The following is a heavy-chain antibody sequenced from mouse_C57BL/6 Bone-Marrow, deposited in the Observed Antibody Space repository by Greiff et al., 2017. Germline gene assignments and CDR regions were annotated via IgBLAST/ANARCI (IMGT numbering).Heavy chain of an antibody. V-gene: IGHV2-2*01. D-gene: IGHD2-5*01. CDR3: ARNSNPWFAY. J-gene: IGHJ3*01. CDR1: GFSLTSYG. CDR2: IWSGGST. Sequence: QVQLQQSGPGLVQPSQSLSITCTVSGFSLTSYGVHWVRQTPGQGLEWLGVIWSGGSTDYNTAFISRMSIKKDNSKNQVFFKMNSLQADDTAIYYYARNSNPWFAYWGQGTLVTVSA.